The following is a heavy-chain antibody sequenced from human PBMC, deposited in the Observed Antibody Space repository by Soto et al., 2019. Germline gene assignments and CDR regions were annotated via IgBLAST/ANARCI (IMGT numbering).Heavy chain of an antibody. Sequence: SVKVSCKASGGTFSSYAISWVQQAPGKGLEWMGGIIPIFGTANYAQKFQGRVTITADESTSTAYMELSSLRSEDTAVYYCARSPDSSGYYNRGGDYYGMDVWGQGTTVTVSS. V-gene: IGHV1-69*13. D-gene: IGHD3-22*01. CDR1: GGTFSSYA. CDR2: IIPIFGTA. J-gene: IGHJ6*02. CDR3: ARSPDSSGYYNRGGDYYGMDV.